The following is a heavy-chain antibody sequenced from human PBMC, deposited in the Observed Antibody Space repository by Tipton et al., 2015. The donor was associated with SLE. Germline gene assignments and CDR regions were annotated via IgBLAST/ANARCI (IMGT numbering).Heavy chain of an antibody. CDR2: ISWNSGSI. V-gene: IGHV3-9*01. D-gene: IGHD2-15*01. J-gene: IGHJ3*02. CDR1: GFTFDDYA. CDR3: AKDPGYCSGGSCYSGAFDI. Sequence: SGFTFDDYAMHWVRRAPGKGLEWVSGISWNSGSIGYADSVKGRFTISRDNAKNSLYLQMNSLRAEDTALYYCAKDPGYCSGGSCYSGAFDIWGQGTTVTVSS.